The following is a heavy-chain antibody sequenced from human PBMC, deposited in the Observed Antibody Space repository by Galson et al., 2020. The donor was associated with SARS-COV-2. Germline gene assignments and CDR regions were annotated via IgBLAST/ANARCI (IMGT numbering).Heavy chain of an antibody. CDR3: ARDFWDHFGSGNNNWFDP. CDR1: GGSISRGDYY. J-gene: IGHJ5*02. CDR2: IYYSEST. D-gene: IGHD3-10*01. V-gene: IGHV4-30-4*01. Sequence: SQTLSLTCAVSGGSISRGDYYWSWIRQPPGKSLEWIGYIYYSESTYYNPSLKSRVTISVDTSKNQFYLKLTSVTAADTAVYYCARDFWDHFGSGNNNWFDPWGQGTLVTVSS.